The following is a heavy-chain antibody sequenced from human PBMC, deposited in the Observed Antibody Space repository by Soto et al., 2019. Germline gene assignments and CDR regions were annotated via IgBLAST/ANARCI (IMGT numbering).Heavy chain of an antibody. V-gene: IGHV5-51*01. CDR1: GYSFTSYW. J-gene: IGHJ6*02. CDR3: ARRTSSDYYGMDV. Sequence: PGESLKISCKGSGYSFTSYWIGWVRQMPGKGLEWMGIIYPGDFDTRYSPSFQGQVTISADKSISTAYLQWSSLKASDTAMYYCARRTSSDYYGMDVWGQGTTVTVSS. CDR2: IYPGDFDT. D-gene: IGHD3-10*01.